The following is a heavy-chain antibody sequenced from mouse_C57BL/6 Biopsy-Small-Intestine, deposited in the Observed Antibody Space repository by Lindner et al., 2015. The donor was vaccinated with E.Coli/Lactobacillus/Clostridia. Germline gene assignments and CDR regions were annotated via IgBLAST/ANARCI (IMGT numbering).Heavy chain of an antibody. CDR2: ISSGSTYT. CDR3: SRPTYYTNYAFSY. Sequence: VQLQESGGGLVKPGGSLKLSCAASGFTFSTYGMSWVRQTPDKRLEWVATISSGSTYTYYPDNVKGRFTISRDNAKKFLYLQMSSLKSEDTAMYYCSRPTYYTNYAFSYWGQGTLVTVSA. D-gene: IGHD2-5*01. J-gene: IGHJ3*01. CDR1: GFTFSTYG. V-gene: IGHV5-6*01.